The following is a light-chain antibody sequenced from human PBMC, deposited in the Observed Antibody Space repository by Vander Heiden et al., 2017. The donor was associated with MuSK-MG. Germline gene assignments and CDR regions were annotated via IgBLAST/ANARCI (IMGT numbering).Light chain of an antibody. Sequence: EIALTQSPATLSLSPRERATLSFRASQSVSSSLASYQQKPGQAPRLLIYDASNRATGIPARFTGSGSGTDFTLTISSLEPEDFAVYYCLQRRNWPRTFGQGTKVEIK. CDR2: DAS. CDR1: QSVSSS. CDR3: LQRRNWPRT. V-gene: IGKV3-11*01. J-gene: IGKJ1*01.